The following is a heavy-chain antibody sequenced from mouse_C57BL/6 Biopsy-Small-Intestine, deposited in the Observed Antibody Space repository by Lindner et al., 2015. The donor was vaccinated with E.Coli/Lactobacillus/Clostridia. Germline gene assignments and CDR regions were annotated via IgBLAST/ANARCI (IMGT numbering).Heavy chain of an antibody. CDR1: GFSLSGYG. J-gene: IGHJ4*01. CDR3: AKRDWDYAMDY. V-gene: IGHV2-3*01. Sequence: VQLQESGPGLVAPSQSLSITCTVSGFSLSGYGVNWVRQPPGKGLEWLGVIWGDGSTNYHSALISRLSISKDNSKSQVFLKLNSLQTDDTATYYCAKRDWDYAMDYWGQGTSVTVSS. D-gene: IGHD4-1*01. CDR2: IWGDGST.